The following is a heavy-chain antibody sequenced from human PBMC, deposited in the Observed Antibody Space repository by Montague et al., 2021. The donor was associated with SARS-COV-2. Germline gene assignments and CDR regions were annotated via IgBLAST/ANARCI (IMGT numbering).Heavy chain of an antibody. J-gene: IGHJ4*02. Sequence: SETLSLTCAVYGESFSCFFWSWFRQPPGKGLELISEINDCGVTNYNYNPSLGSRVTISPDTSKNQFSLKLRSVTAADTAVYYCARWDPQTLTVISLRGKSANDYWGQGTLVTVSP. D-gene: IGHD4-11*01. CDR1: GESFSCFF. CDR2: INDCGVTNY. V-gene: IGHV4-34*01. CDR3: ARWDPQTLTVISLRGKSANDY.